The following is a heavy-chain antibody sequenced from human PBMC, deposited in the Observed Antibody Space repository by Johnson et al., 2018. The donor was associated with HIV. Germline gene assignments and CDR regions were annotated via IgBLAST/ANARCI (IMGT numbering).Heavy chain of an antibody. CDR2: ISYDGSNK. CDR1: GFTFSSYA. V-gene: IGHV3-30*04. D-gene: IGHD3-22*01. Sequence: VQLVESGGGVVQPGRSLRLSCAASGFTFSSYAMHWVRQAPGKGLEWVAVISYDGSNKYYADSVKGRFTIPRDNSKNTLYLQMNSLRAEDTAVYYCAMATYYGSKDDAFDIWGQGTLVPVSS. J-gene: IGHJ3*02. CDR3: AMATYYGSKDDAFDI.